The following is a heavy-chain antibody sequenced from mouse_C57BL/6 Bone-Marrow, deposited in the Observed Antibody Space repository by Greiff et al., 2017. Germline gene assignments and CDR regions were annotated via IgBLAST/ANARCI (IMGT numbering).Heavy chain of an antibody. CDR1: GYTFTNYW. CDR2: IYPGGGYT. J-gene: IGHJ4*01. Sequence: LVESGAELVRPGTSVKMSCKASGYTFTNYWIGWAKQRPGHGLEWIGDIYPGGGYTNYNEKFKGKATLTADKSSSTAYMQISSLTSEDSAIYDGAVYDYDGYYYAMDYWGQGTSVTVSS. D-gene: IGHD2-4*01. V-gene: IGHV1-63*01. CDR3: AVYDYDGYYYAMDY.